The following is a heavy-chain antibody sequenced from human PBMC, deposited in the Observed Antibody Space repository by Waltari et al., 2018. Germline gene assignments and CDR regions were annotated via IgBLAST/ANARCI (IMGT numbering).Heavy chain of an antibody. D-gene: IGHD1-26*01. CDR2: IYYSGST. CDR3: ARDGRELLDY. V-gene: IGHV4-39*07. Sequence: QLQLQESGPGLVKPSETLSLTCTVSGGSVSSSSYYWGWIRQPPGKGLEWIGSIYYSGSTYYNPSLKSRVTISVDTSKNQFSLKLSSVTAADTAVYYCARDGRELLDYWGQGTLVTVSS. J-gene: IGHJ4*02. CDR1: GGSVSSSSYY.